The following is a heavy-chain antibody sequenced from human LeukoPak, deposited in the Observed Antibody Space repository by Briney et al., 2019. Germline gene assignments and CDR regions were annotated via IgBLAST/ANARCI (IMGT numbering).Heavy chain of an antibody. D-gene: IGHD3-10*02. CDR2: INHSGST. V-gene: IGHV4-34*01. J-gene: IGHJ5*02. Sequence: PSETLSLTCAVYGGSFSGYYWSWIRQPPGKGLEWIGEINHSGSTNYNPSLKSRVTISVDTSKNQFSLKLSSVTAADTAVYYCARRKLCWGEQNGFAPGGQEPLVTVSS. CDR1: GGSFSGYY. CDR3: ARRKLCWGEQNGFAP.